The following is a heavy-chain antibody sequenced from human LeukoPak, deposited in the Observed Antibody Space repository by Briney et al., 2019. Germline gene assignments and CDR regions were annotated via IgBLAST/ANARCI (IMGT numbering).Heavy chain of an antibody. CDR1: RLTFSSYW. Sequence: PGGSLRLSCVASRLTFSSYWMTWVRQAPGKGLEWVAFIRYDGSNKYYADSVKGRFTISRDNSKNTLYLQMNSLRAEDTAVYYCAKDRGQLVNWFDPWGQGTLVTVSS. V-gene: IGHV3-30*02. D-gene: IGHD6-13*01. J-gene: IGHJ5*02. CDR2: IRYDGSNK. CDR3: AKDRGQLVNWFDP.